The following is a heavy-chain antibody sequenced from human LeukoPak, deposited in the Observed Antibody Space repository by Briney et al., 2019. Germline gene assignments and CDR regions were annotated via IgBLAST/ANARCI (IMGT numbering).Heavy chain of an antibody. CDR2: ISHDGSNK. V-gene: IGHV3-30*04. D-gene: IGHD6-13*01. J-gene: IGHJ6*02. Sequence: GGSLRLSCAASGFTFSSYAMHWVRQAPGKGLEWVAVISHDGSNKYYADSVKGRFTISRDNSKNTLYLQMNSLRAEDTAVYYCARDSSRWQDYYYGMDVWGQGTTVTVSS. CDR3: ARDSSRWQDYYYGMDV. CDR1: GFTFSSYA.